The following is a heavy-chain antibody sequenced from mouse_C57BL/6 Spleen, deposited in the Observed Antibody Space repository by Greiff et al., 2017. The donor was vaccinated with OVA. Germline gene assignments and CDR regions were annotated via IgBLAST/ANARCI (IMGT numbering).Heavy chain of an antibody. CDR3: ARGSTMVTTDVPFAY. D-gene: IGHD2-2*01. Sequence: QVQLQQSGAELARPGASVKMSCKASGYTFTSYTMHWVKQRPGQGLEWIGYINPSSGYTKYNQKFKDKATLTADKSSSTAYMQLSSLTSEDSAVYYCARGSTMVTTDVPFAYWGQGTLVTVSA. V-gene: IGHV1-4*01. J-gene: IGHJ3*01. CDR2: INPSSGYT. CDR1: GYTFTSYT.